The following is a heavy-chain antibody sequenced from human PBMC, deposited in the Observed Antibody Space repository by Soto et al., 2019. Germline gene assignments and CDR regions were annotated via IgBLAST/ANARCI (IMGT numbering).Heavy chain of an antibody. CDR3: AHLVVAGLGNYFDY. CDR1: GFSLSSTRMA. V-gene: IGHV2-5*02. Sequence: QITLKESGPTLVKPTQTLTLTCTFSGFSLSSTRMAVGWIRQPPGKALAWLALIYWDDDKRYSPFLKSRLTITRDTSKNQVVPTMSNLDPVDTCRYYGAHLVVAGLGNYFDYWGQGTLVTVSS. J-gene: IGHJ4*02. D-gene: IGHD6-19*01. CDR2: IYWDDDK.